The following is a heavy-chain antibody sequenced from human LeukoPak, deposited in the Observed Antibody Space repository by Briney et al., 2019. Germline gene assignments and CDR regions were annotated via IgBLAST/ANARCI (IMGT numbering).Heavy chain of an antibody. CDR2: IYYSGST. CDR3: ARDRRGDYGDYA. J-gene: IGHJ5*02. Sequence: SETLSLTCTVSGGSVSSGSYYWSWIRQPPGKGLKWIGYIYYSGSTNYTPSLKSRVTISVDTSKNQFSLKLSSVTAADTAVYYCARDRRGDYGDYAWGQGTLVTVSS. D-gene: IGHD4-17*01. CDR1: GGSVSSGSYY. V-gene: IGHV4-61*01.